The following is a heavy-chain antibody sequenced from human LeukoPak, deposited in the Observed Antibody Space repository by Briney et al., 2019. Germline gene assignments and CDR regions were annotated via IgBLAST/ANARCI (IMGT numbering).Heavy chain of an antibody. CDR1: GFTFSNYW. CDR3: AKDMNLDV. CDR2: INSDGSNT. J-gene: IGHJ6*02. V-gene: IGHV3-74*01. D-gene: IGHD1-7*01. Sequence: TGGSLRLSCAASGFTFSNYWMHWVRQAPGKGLVWVSRINSDGSNTNYADSVEGRFTISRDNAKNTLYLQMDSLRAEDTAVYYCAKDMNLDVWGQGTTVTVSS.